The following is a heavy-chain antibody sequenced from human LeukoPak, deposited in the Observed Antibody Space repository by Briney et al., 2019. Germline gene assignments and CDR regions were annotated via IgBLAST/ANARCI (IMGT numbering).Heavy chain of an antibody. D-gene: IGHD5-12*01. V-gene: IGHV3-7*05. Sequence: PGGSLRLSCAASGFIFSSYWMSWLRQAPGKGLEWVANIKHDSSEKYYVDSVKGRFTISRDNAKNSLYLQMNSLRAEDTAVYYCAKEGTITAYNFDYWGQGTLVTVSS. J-gene: IGHJ4*02. CDR3: AKEGTITAYNFDY. CDR1: GFIFSSYW. CDR2: IKHDSSEK.